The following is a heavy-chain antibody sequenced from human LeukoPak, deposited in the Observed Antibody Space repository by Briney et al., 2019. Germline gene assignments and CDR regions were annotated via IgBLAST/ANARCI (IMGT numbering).Heavy chain of an antibody. V-gene: IGHV3-74*01. CDR2: INSDGSST. CDR3: ARGRSYAFDI. D-gene: IGHD1-26*01. CDR1: RFTFSSYC. Sequence: GGSLRLSCAASRFTFSSYCMHWLRQAPGKGLVWVSRINSDGSSTSYADSVKGRFTISRDNAKNTLYLQMNSLRAEDTAVYYCARGRSYAFDIWGQGTMVTVSS. J-gene: IGHJ3*02.